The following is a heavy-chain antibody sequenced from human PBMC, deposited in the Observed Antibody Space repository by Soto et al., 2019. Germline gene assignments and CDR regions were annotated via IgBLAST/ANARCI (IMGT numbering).Heavy chain of an antibody. D-gene: IGHD3-3*01. CDR2: ISSSSSTI. V-gene: IGHV3-48*02. Sequence: EVQVVESGGGLVQPGGPRGLSCAASGFTFGIIRLNWARQLPGKGLEWISYISSSSSTIYADSVKGRFTISRDNAKNSLYLQMNSLRDEDTAVYYCARVIWSGHLTSDLWGQGTLVTVSS. J-gene: IGHJ5*02. CDR1: GFTFGIIR. CDR3: ARVIWSGHLTSDL.